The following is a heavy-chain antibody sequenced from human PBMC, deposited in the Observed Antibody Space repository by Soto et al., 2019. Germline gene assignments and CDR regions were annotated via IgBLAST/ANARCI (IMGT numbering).Heavy chain of an antibody. CDR3: AREKYYYDSSGKNRFDY. V-gene: IGHV1-18*01. J-gene: IGHJ4*02. Sequence: ASVKVSCKASGYTFTSYGISWVRQAPGQGLEWMGWISAYNGNTNYAQKLQGRVTMTTDTSTSTAYMELRSLRSDDTAVYYCAREKYYYDSSGKNRFDYWGQGTPDTGS. CDR2: ISAYNGNT. CDR1: GYTFTSYG. D-gene: IGHD3-22*01.